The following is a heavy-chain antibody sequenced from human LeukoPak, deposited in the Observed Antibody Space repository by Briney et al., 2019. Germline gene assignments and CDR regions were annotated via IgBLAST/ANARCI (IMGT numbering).Heavy chain of an antibody. D-gene: IGHD3-22*01. V-gene: IGHV4-31*03. Sequence: SETLSLTCTVSGGSISSGGYSWSWIRQHPGKGLEWIGYIYYSGSTYYNPSLKSRVTISVDTSKNQFSLKLSSVTAADTAVYYCARGSSYYYDSSGYWYWGQGTLVTVSS. CDR1: GGSISSGGYS. CDR2: IYYSGST. CDR3: ARGSSYYYDSSGYWY. J-gene: IGHJ4*02.